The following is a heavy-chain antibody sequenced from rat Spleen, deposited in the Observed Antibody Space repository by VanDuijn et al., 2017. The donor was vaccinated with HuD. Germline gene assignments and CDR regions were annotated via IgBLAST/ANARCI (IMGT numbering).Heavy chain of an antibody. J-gene: IGHJ3*01. Sequence: EVQLVESGGGLVQPGRSMKLSCAASAFTFSDYNMAWVRQAPKKGLEWVASISYEGGGTYYGDSAEGRFTISRDKAKSTLYLQMDSLRNEDTATYFFERDICGGYSELGYFAYWGQGTLVTVSS. CDR3: ERDICGGYSELGYFAY. D-gene: IGHD1-11*01. CDR2: ISYEGGGT. CDR1: AFTFSDYN. V-gene: IGHV5-22*01.